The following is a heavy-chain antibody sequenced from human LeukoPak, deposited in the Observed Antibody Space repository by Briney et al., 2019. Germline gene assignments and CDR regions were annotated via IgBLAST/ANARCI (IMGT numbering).Heavy chain of an antibody. CDR2: IWYDGSNK. CDR1: GFTFSSYG. J-gene: IGHJ4*02. D-gene: IGHD4-17*01. Sequence: GGSLRLSCAASGFTFSSYGMHWVRQAPGKGLEWVAVIWYDGSNKYYADSVKGRLTISRDNSKNTLYLQMNSLRAEDTAVYYCAKERKVTTWAFDYWGQGTLVTVSS. CDR3: AKERKVTTWAFDY. V-gene: IGHV3-33*06.